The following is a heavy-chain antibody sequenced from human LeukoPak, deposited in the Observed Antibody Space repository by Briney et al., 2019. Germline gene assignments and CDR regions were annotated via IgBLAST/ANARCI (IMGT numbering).Heavy chain of an antibody. CDR2: ISTSGTT. CDR1: GGSISPYY. J-gene: IGHJ4*02. V-gene: IGHV4-4*07. Sequence: SETLSLTCTVSGGSISPYYCSWIRQPAGKGLEWIGRISTSGTTNYNPSLKSRLTMSIDTSKSQFPLKLSSVTAADTAVYYCARDVGSGWFNYWGQGTLVTVSS. CDR3: ARDVGSGWFNY. D-gene: IGHD6-19*01.